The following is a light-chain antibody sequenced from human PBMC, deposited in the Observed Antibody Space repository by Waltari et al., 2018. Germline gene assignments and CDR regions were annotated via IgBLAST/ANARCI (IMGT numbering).Light chain of an antibody. CDR1: SSDVGDYNY. V-gene: IGLV2-14*01. J-gene: IGLJ3*02. CDR2: DVN. Sequence: QSALTQPASVSASPGQSISISCTDTSSDVGDYNYVPWYQQHPGKAPKLIIYDVNKRPSGVSNRFSASKSGNTASLTISGLQPEDEADYYCSSYTRSSTFLFGGGTKLTVL. CDR3: SSYTRSSTFL.